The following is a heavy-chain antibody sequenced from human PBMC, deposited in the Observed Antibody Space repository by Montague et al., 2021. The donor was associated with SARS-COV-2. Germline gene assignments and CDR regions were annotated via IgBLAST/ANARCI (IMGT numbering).Heavy chain of an antibody. D-gene: IGHD3-22*01. Sequence: SETLSLTCTVSGGSISSSSYYWGWIRQPPGKGLEWFGSFYYSGSTYYNPSLKSRVTISVDTSKNQFSLKLSSVTTADTAVYYCAGERITMIVVVITPYYYYGMDLWGQGTTVTVSS. CDR3: AGERITMIVVVITPYYYYGMDL. J-gene: IGHJ6*02. CDR2: FYYSGST. CDR1: GGSISSSSYY. V-gene: IGHV4-39*02.